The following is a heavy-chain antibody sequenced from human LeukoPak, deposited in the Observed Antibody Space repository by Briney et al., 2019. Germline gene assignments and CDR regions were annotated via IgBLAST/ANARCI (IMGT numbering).Heavy chain of an antibody. CDR2: INIDGSST. J-gene: IGHJ3*02. V-gene: IGHV3-74*01. CDR1: GFTFGSYW. CDR3: ARDGHAFDI. Sequence: PGGSLRLSCAASGFTFGSYWMHWVRQAPGKGLVWVSQINIDGSSTSYADSVKGRFTISRDNPKNTLYLQMNSLRAEDTAVYYCARDGHAFDIWGQGTMVSVSS. D-gene: IGHD3/OR15-3a*01.